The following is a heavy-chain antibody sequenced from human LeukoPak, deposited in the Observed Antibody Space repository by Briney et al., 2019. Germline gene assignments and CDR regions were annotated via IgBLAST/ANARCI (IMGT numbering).Heavy chain of an antibody. CDR3: ARGVVVAALDY. Sequence: PGGSLRLSCAASGFTFSSYAMHRVRQAPGKGLEWVAVISYDGSNKYYADSVKGRFTISRDNSKNTLYLQMNSLRAEDTAVYYCARGVVVAALDYWGQGTLVTVSS. CDR2: ISYDGSNK. D-gene: IGHD2-15*01. V-gene: IGHV3-30-3*01. J-gene: IGHJ4*02. CDR1: GFTFSSYA.